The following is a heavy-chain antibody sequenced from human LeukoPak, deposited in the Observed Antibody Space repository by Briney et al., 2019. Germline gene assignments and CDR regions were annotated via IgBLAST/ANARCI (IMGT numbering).Heavy chain of an antibody. V-gene: IGHV1-2*02. D-gene: IGHD3-22*01. CDR3: AREYYDSSGYPGDY. CDR2: INPNSGGT. J-gene: IGHJ4*02. CDR1: GYTFTGYY. Sequence: ASVKVSCKASGYTFTGYYMHWVRQAPGQGLEWMGWINPNSGGTNYAQKFQGRVTMTRDTSISTAYMELSRLRSDDTAVYYCAREYYDSSGYPGDYWGQGTLATVSS.